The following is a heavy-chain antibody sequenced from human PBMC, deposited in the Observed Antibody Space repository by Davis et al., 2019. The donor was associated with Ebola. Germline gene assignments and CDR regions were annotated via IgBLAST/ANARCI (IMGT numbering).Heavy chain of an antibody. D-gene: IGHD6-19*01. V-gene: IGHV3-23*01. J-gene: IGHJ3*02. CDR1: GFTFSSYW. Sequence: GGSLRLSCAASGFTFSSYWMSWVRQAPGKGLEWVSAISGSGGSTYYADSVKGRFTISRDNSKNTLYLQMNSLRAEDTAVYYCASQKIAVAGWGAFDIWGQGTMVTVSS. CDR2: ISGSGGST. CDR3: ASQKIAVAGWGAFDI.